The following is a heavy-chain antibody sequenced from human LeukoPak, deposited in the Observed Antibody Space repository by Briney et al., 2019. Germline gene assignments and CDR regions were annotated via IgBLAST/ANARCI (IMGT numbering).Heavy chain of an antibody. CDR2: INHRGST. Sequence: ETLSLTXAVYGGSLSGYYWSWIRQPPGKGLEWIGEINHRGSTNYNPSLKRRVAISVDTSKNQFSLKLSSVTAADTAVYYCASLRDRGVTTNSYYFDYWGQGTLVTVSS. D-gene: IGHD3-10*01. J-gene: IGHJ4*02. CDR3: ASLRDRGVTTNSYYFDY. V-gene: IGHV4-34*01. CDR1: GGSLSGYY.